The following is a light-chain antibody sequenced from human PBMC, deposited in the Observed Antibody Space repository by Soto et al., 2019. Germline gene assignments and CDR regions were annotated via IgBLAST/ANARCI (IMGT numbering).Light chain of an antibody. V-gene: IGKV4-1*01. CDR1: QSVLYSSNTKNY. Sequence: DIVMTQSPDSLAVSLGERATINCKSSQSVLYSSNTKNYLAWYRQKPGQPPKLLIYWASIRGSGVPDRISGSGSGTDFSLPISSLQAEDVEVYYCQQYYSTPPYTFGQGTKLQIK. CDR3: QQYYSTPPYT. CDR2: WAS. J-gene: IGKJ2*01.